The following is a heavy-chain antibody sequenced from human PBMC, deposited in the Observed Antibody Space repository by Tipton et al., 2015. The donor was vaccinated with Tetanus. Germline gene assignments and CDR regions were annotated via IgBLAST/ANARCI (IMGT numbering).Heavy chain of an antibody. CDR1: GFTFSSYA. Sequence: SLRLSCAASGFTFSSYAMSWVRQAPGKGLEWVSAISGSGGSTYYADSVKGRFTISRDNSKNTLYLQMNSLRAEDTAVFYCARYNSGWKDPIGVPIGFDLWGRGTLVTVSS. CDR2: ISGSGGST. D-gene: IGHD6-19*01. V-gene: IGHV3-23*01. J-gene: IGHJ2*01. CDR3: ARYNSGWKDPIGVPIGFDL.